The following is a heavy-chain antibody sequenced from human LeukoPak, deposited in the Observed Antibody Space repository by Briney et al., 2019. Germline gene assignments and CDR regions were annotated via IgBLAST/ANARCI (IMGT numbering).Heavy chain of an antibody. CDR1: GYSFTSYW. J-gene: IGHJ4*02. CDR2: IYPGDSDT. CDR3: ARLRDITIFGVAPLHFDY. D-gene: IGHD3-3*01. Sequence: GESLKISCKGSGYSFTSYWIGWVRQMPGKGLEWMGIIYPGDSDTRYSPSFQGQVTISADKSISTAYLQWSSLKASDTAMYYCARLRDITIFGVAPLHFDYWGQGTLVTVSS. V-gene: IGHV5-51*01.